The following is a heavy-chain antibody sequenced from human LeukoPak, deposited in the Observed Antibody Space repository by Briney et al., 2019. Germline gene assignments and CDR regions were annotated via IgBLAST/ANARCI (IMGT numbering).Heavy chain of an antibody. CDR2: ISYDGSNK. CDR1: GFTFSSYA. CDR3: ARERGYLTGGEPLHHYYSMDV. V-gene: IGHV3-30-3*01. Sequence: GGSLRLSCAASGFTFSSYAMHWVRQAPGKGLEWVAVISYDGSNKYYADSVKGRFTISRDNSKNTLYLQMNSLRAEDTAVYYCARERGYLTGGEPLHHYYSMDVWGKGTTVTVSS. D-gene: IGHD1-26*01. J-gene: IGHJ6*03.